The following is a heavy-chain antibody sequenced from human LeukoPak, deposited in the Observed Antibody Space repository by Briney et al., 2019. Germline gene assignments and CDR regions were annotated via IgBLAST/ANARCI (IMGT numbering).Heavy chain of an antibody. CDR1: GGSISSYY. CDR3: ARGIQTGYRYNWQFDY. Sequence: SETLSLTCTVSGGSISSYYWSWIRQPPGKGLEWIGYIYYSGSTNYNPSLKSRVTISVDTSKNQFSLKLSSVTAADTAVYYCARGIQTGYRYNWQFDYWGQGTLVTVSS. V-gene: IGHV4-59*01. J-gene: IGHJ4*02. D-gene: IGHD1-20*01. CDR2: IYYSGST.